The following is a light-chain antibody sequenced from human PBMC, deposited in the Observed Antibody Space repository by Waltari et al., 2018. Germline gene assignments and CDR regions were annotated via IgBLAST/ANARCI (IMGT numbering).Light chain of an antibody. CDR3: SSYTSSSTLV. CDR1: SSHVGGYNY. V-gene: IGLV2-14*01. J-gene: IGLJ3*02. Sequence: QSALTQPASVSGSPGQSITIPCTGTSSHVGGYNYVSWYQQHPGKAPKLMIYDVSKRPSGVSNRFSGSKSGNTASLTISGLQAEDEADYYCSSYTSSSTLVFGGGTKLTVL. CDR2: DVS.